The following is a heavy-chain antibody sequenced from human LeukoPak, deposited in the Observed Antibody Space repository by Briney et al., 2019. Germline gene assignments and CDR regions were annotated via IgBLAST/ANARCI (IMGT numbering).Heavy chain of an antibody. CDR1: GNMFTSHY. J-gene: IGHJ4*02. Sequence: GASVTVSCKTSGNMFTSHYMHWVRQAPGQGLEWMGIVNPSGGSTSYAQKFQGRVTMTRDMSTSTVYMELSSLRSEDTAVYYCHYGDYGYWGQGTLVTVSS. CDR3: HYGDYGY. V-gene: IGHV1-46*01. CDR2: VNPSGGST. D-gene: IGHD4-17*01.